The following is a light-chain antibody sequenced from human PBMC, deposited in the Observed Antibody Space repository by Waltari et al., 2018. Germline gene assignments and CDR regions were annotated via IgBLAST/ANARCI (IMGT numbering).Light chain of an antibody. CDR3: QHYYDNPLT. CDR1: QNIYSN. CDR2: AAS. Sequence: IQMTQSPSALSASVGDRVTISCRASQNIYSNLAWYQQKPGKAPKLLIYAASSLQSGIPSRFSGSGSGTDFTLTISSLQPEDSATYYCQHYYDNPLTFGGGSKVESK. J-gene: IGKJ4*01. V-gene: IGKV1-6*01.